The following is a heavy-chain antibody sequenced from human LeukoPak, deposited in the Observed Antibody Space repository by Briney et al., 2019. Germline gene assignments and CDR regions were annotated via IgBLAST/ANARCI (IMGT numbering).Heavy chain of an antibody. CDR2: ISAYNGNT. J-gene: IGHJ5*02. D-gene: IGHD6-19*01. CDR1: GYTFTCYY. Sequence: GASVKVSCKASGYTFTCYYMHWVRQAPGQGLEWMGWISAYNGNTNYAQKLQGRVTMTTDTSTSTAYMELRSLRSDDTAVYYCELIGIAVAGTWGQGTLVTVSS. CDR3: ELIGIAVAGT. V-gene: IGHV1-18*04.